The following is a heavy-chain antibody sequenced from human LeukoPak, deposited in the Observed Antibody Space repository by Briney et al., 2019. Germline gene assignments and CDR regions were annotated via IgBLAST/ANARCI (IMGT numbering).Heavy chain of an antibody. V-gene: IGHV4-39*07. CDR1: GGSISSSSYY. D-gene: IGHD6-13*01. CDR3: ARGLIAAAGGFFDY. J-gene: IGHJ4*02. Sequence: SETLSLTCTVSGGSISSSSYYWGWIRQPPGKGLEWIGSIYYSGSTYYNPSLKSRVTISVDTSKNQFSLKLSSVTAADTAVYYCARGLIAAAGGFFDYWGQGTLVTVSS. CDR2: IYYSGST.